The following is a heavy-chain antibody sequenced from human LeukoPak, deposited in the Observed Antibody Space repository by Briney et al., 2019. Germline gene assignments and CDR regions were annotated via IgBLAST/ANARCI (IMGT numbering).Heavy chain of an antibody. CDR2: ISSSSGTI. CDR1: GFTFSSYS. V-gene: IGHV3-48*01. J-gene: IGHJ4*02. Sequence: GGSLRLSYAASGFTFSSYSMNWVRQAPGKGLEWVSYISSSSGTIEYADSVKGRFTISRDNAKNSLYLQMNSLRVEDTALYYCARESRPDGRLIDIDFWGQGTLVTVSS. D-gene: IGHD1-1*01. CDR3: ARESRPDGRLIDIDF.